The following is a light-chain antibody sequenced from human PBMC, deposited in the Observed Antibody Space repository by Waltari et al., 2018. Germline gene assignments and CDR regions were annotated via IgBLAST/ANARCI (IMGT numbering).Light chain of an antibody. CDR3: QQANSFPIT. CDR2: ATS. Sequence: DIQMTQSPSSVSASVGDRVTITCRARQDIRNWLAWYQQKPGKAPNLLIYATSSLQTGVPSRVSGSGSGTEVTLTISSLQPEDFATYYCQQANSFPITFGPGTKVDIK. CDR1: QDIRNW. V-gene: IGKV1-12*01. J-gene: IGKJ3*01.